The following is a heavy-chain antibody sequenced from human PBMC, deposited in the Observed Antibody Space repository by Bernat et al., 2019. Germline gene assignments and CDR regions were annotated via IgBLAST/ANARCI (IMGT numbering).Heavy chain of an antibody. J-gene: IGHJ6*02. CDR3: VRDGAALYYYHGMDV. CDR2: VSYDGRNK. Sequence: VQLVEFGGGVFQPGRSLRLSCVASGFTFSDYSLHWVRQAPGKGLEWVAVVSYDGRNKYYADSVQARFIISRDDSENTLYLQMDSLKSEDTAVYYCVRDGAALYYYHGMDVWGRGTTVTVSS. V-gene: IGHV3-30*04. CDR1: GFTFSDYS. D-gene: IGHD6-25*01.